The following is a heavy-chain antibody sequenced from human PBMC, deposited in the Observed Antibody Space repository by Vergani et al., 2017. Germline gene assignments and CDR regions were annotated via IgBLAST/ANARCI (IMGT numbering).Heavy chain of an antibody. V-gene: IGHV3-23*01. D-gene: IGHD6-6*01. Sequence: EVQLLESGGGLVQPGGSLRLSCAASGFTFSSYAMSWVRQAPGKGLEWVSAISGSGGSTYYADSVKGRFTIARDNSKNTLYLQMNSLRAEDTAVYYCARACIAARLCMGVWGKGTTVTVSS. CDR1: GFTFSSYA. J-gene: IGHJ6*03. CDR3: ARACIAARLCMGV. CDR2: ISGSGGST.